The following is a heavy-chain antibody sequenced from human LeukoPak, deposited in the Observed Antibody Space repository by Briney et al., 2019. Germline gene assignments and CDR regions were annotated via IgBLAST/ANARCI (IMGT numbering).Heavy chain of an antibody. CDR2: ISGSGGST. J-gene: IGHJ3*02. CDR1: GFTFSSYG. D-gene: IGHD4-17*01. Sequence: GGSLRLSCAASGFTFSSYGMSWVRQAPGKGLEWVSAISGSGGSTYYADSVKGRFTISRDNSKNTLYLQMNSLRAEDTAVYYCANQRTYYGALDAFDIWGQGTMVTVSS. V-gene: IGHV3-23*01. CDR3: ANQRTYYGALDAFDI.